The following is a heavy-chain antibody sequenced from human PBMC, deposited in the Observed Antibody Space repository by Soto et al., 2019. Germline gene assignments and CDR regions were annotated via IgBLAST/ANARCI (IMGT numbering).Heavy chain of an antibody. J-gene: IGHJ4*02. CDR3: ARGRGGYSGYYGRYFDY. CDR2: INHSGST. D-gene: IGHD5-12*01. V-gene: IGHV4-34*01. Sequence: QVQLQQWGAGLLKPSETLSLTCAVYGGSFSGYYWSWIRQPPGKGLEWIGEINHSGSTNYTPSLKSRVTISVDTSKNQFYLKLSSVTAADTAVYYCARGRGGYSGYYGRYFDYWGQGTLVTVSS. CDR1: GGSFSGYY.